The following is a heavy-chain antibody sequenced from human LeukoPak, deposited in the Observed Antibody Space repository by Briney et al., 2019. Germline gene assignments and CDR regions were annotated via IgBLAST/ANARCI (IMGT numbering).Heavy chain of an antibody. CDR1: GGSISSSGYY. CDR2: IYYSGST. J-gene: IGHJ2*01. Sequence: PSETLSLTCIVSGGSISSSGYYWGWIRQPPGKGLEWIGNIYYSGSTYYNPSLKSRVTISVDTSKKQFSLKLRSVTAADTAVYYCARPGTESATWYFDLWGRGTLVAVSS. V-gene: IGHV4-39*01. D-gene: IGHD3/OR15-3a*01. CDR3: ARPGTESATWYFDL.